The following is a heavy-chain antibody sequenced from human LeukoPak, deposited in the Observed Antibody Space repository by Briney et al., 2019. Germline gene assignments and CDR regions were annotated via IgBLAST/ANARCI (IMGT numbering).Heavy chain of an antibody. CDR1: GFTFSSYS. V-gene: IGHV3-21*01. Sequence: KPGGSLRLSCAASGFTFSSYSMNWVRQAPGKGLEWVSSISSSSSYIYYADSVKGRFTISRDNAKNSLYLQMNSLRAEDTAVYYCARLYHDSSSYYYGAFDIWGQGTMVTVSS. J-gene: IGHJ3*02. CDR2: ISSSSSYI. CDR3: ARLYHDSSSYYYGAFDI. D-gene: IGHD3-22*01.